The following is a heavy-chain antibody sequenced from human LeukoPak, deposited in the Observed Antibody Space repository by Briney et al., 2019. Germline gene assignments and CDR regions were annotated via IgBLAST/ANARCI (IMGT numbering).Heavy chain of an antibody. V-gene: IGHV3-64*01. D-gene: IGHD5-24*01. CDR3: ASVEGY. Sequence: GGSLRLSCAASGFTFSSYAMHWVRQAPGKGLEYVSAISSNGGSTYYANSVKGRFTISRDNSKNTLYLQMGSLRAEDMAVYYCASVEGYWGQGTLVTVSS. CDR1: GFTFSSYA. J-gene: IGHJ4*02. CDR2: ISSNGGST.